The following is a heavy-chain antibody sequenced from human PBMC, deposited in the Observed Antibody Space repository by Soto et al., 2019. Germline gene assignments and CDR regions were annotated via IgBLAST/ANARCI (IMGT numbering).Heavy chain of an antibody. CDR2: IDPRDSYV. V-gene: IGHV5-10-1*01. J-gene: IGHJ5*02. D-gene: IGHD2-2*01. Sequence: LKISCTGFGYTFTTFWISWVRQMPGKGLEWMGRIDPRDSYVNYSPSFQGHVTISVDKSISTAYLQWGSLKASDTAMYYCARLYCTTSTCDSWFDPWGQGTLVTVSS. CDR1: GYTFTTFW. CDR3: ARLYCTTSTCDSWFDP.